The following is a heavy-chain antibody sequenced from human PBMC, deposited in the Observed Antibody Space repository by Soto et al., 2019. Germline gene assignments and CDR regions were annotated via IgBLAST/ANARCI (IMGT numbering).Heavy chain of an antibody. V-gene: IGHV3-30-3*01. CDR3: ARDLRSYSSGWKGWFDP. Sequence: QVQLVESGGGVVQPGRSLRLSCAASGFTFSSYAMHWVRQAPGKGLEWVAVISYDGSNKYYADSVKGRFTISRDNSKNTLYLQMNSLRAEDTAVYYCARDLRSYSSGWKGWFDPWGQGTLVTVSS. CDR2: ISYDGSNK. D-gene: IGHD6-19*01. CDR1: GFTFSSYA. J-gene: IGHJ5*02.